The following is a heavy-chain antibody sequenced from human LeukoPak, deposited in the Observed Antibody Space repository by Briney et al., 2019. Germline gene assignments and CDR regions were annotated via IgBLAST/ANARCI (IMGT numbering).Heavy chain of an antibody. V-gene: IGHV1-69*05. CDR2: IIPIFGTA. J-gene: IGHJ4*02. CDR3: ARSDGSGSPGDY. CDR1: GGTFSSYA. D-gene: IGHD3-10*01. Sequence: ASVKVSCKASGGTFSSYAISWVRQAPGQGLEWMGGIIPIFGTANYAQKFQGRVTITTDESTSTAYMELSSLRSEDTAVYYCARSDGSGSPGDYWGQGTLVTVSS.